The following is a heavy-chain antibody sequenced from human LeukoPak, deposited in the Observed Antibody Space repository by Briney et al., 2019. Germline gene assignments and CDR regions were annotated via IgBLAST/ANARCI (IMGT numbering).Heavy chain of an antibody. CDR2: IIPIFGIA. J-gene: IGHJ4*02. CDR3: ARLPPPYSSGWLDY. Sequence: GASVKVSCKASGGTFSSYAISWVRQAPGQGLEWMRRIIPIFGIANYAQKFQGRVTITADKSTSTAYMELSSLRSEDTAVYYCARLPPPYSSGWLDYWGQGTLVTVSS. CDR1: GGTFSSYA. V-gene: IGHV1-69*04. D-gene: IGHD6-19*01.